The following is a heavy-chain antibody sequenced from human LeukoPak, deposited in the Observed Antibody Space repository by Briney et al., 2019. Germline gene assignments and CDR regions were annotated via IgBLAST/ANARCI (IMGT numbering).Heavy chain of an antibody. CDR1: GYTFTSNY. V-gene: IGHV1-46*01. Sequence: GASVKVSCKAFGYTFTSNYMHWVRQAPGQGLEWMGIINPSGGSTSYAQKFQGRVTMTRDMSTSTVYMELSSLRSEDTAVYYCARDSGGNYFDYWGQGTLVTVSS. CDR3: ARDSGGNYFDY. CDR2: INPSGGST. J-gene: IGHJ4*02. D-gene: IGHD1-26*01.